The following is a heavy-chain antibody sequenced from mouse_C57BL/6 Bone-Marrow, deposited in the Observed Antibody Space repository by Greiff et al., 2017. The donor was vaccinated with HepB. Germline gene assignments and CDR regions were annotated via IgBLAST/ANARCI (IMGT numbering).Heavy chain of an antibody. Sequence: EVQLVESGPGLAKPSQTLSLTCSVTGYSITSDYWNWIRKFPGNKLEYMGYISYSGSTYYNPSLKSRISITRDTSKNQYYLQLNSVTTEDTATYYCARFHYYYGSSWYFDVWGTGTTVTVSS. CDR2: ISYSGST. V-gene: IGHV3-8*01. D-gene: IGHD1-1*01. J-gene: IGHJ1*03. CDR3: ARFHYYYGSSWYFDV. CDR1: GYSITSDY.